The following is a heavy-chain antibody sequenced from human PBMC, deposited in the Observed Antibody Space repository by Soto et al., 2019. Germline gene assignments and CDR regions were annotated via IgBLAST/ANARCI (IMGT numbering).Heavy chain of an antibody. CDR2: INPKTGTT. J-gene: IGHJ4*02. Sequence: SSVKVSCKASGYTFTNYYIHWVRQAPGQGLEWVGLINPKTGTTNDAPKFQGRVTMTSDTSTSTAYMELSSLRSEDTAVYYCARDRSISRPITGPFDYWGQGSLVTVSS. CDR1: GYTFTNYY. V-gene: IGHV1-2*06. D-gene: IGHD1-20*01. CDR3: ARDRSISRPITGPFDY.